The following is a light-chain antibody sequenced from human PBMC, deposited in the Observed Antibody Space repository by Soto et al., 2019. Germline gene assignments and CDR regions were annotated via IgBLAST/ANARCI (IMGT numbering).Light chain of an antibody. CDR2: DAS. CDR3: QHYDVWPLT. CDR1: QSVSSH. V-gene: IGKV3-15*01. J-gene: IGKJ1*01. Sequence: EIVLMQSPATLSVSPGGGATLSCRASQSVSSHLAWYQQKPGRGPRLLIYDASTRATGIPARFSGSGSGTEFTLTISSLQSEDFGVYYCQHYDVWPLTFGQGTKVDIK.